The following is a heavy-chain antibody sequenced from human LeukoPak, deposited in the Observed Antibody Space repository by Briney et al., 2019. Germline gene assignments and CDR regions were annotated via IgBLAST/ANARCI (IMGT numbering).Heavy chain of an antibody. CDR1: GFTFSDYY. CDR3: ARDSIVRGNIGNDMDV. Sequence: GGSLRLSCAASGFTFSDYYMSWFRQAPGKGLEWASYISHSGRTMYYADSVKGRFTISRDNAKNSLYLQMNSLRAGDTAVYYCARDSIVRGNIGNDMDVWGKGTTVTVSS. D-gene: IGHD2-8*01. CDR2: ISHSGRTM. J-gene: IGHJ6*03. V-gene: IGHV3-11*01.